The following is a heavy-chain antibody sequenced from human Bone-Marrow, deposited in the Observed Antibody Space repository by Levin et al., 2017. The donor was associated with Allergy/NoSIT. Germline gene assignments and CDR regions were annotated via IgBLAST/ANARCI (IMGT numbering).Heavy chain of an antibody. D-gene: IGHD6-13*01. CDR3: AREVSRYSSSWNFDY. Sequence: LSLTCAASGFTFSSYSMNWVRQAPGKGLEWVSYISSSSSTIYYADSVKGRFTISRDNAKNSLYLQMNSLRDEDTAVYYCAREVSRYSSSWNFDYWGQGTLVTVSS. J-gene: IGHJ4*02. CDR2: ISSSSSTI. CDR1: GFTFSSYS. V-gene: IGHV3-48*02.